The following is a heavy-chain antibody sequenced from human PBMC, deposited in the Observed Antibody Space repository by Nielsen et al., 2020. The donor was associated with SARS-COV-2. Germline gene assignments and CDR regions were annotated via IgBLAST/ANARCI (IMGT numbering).Heavy chain of an antibody. CDR1: GFTVSSNY. CDR2: IYSDGST. V-gene: IGHV3-53*01. Sequence: GGSLRLSCAASGFTVSSNYMSWVRQAPGKGLEWVSVIYSDGSTYYADSVKGRFTIPRDNSKNTLYLQMNSLRAEDTAVYYCARDLGASYGYDYWGQGTLVTVSS. D-gene: IGHD5-18*01. CDR3: ARDLGASYGYDY. J-gene: IGHJ4*02.